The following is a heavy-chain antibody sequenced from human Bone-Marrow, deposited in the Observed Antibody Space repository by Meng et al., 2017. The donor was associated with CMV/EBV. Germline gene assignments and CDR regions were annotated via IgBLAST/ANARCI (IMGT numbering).Heavy chain of an antibody. V-gene: IGHV1-69*05. D-gene: IGHD6-13*01. CDR2: IIPIFGTA. J-gene: IGHJ5*02. Sequence: SVKVSCKASGGTFSSYAISWVRQAPGQGLEWMGGIIPIFGTANYAQKFQGRVTITTDESTSTAYMELSSLRSEDTAVYYWARDRDSHSWYQNWFDPWGQGTLVTVSS. CDR3: ARDRDSHSWYQNWFDP. CDR1: GGTFSSYA.